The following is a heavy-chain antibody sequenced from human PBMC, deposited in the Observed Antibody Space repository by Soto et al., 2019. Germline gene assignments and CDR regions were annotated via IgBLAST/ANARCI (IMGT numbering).Heavy chain of an antibody. CDR3: ARSDSTSGPVYFDY. CDR2: IYYSGST. J-gene: IGHJ4*02. CDR1: GGSISSYY. D-gene: IGHD2-2*01. Sequence: QVQLQESGPGLVKPSETLSLTCTVSGGSISSYYWSWIRQPPGKGLEWIGYIYYSGSTNYNPSLKSRVTISVDTSKNQFSLKLSSVTAADTAVYYCARSDSTSGPVYFDYWGQGTLVTVSS. V-gene: IGHV4-59*01.